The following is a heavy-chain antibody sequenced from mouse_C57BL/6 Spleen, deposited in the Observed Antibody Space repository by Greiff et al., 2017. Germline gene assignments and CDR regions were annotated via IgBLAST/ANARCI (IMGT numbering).Heavy chain of an antibody. CDR3: AREDSPRWFAY. CDR2: IYPGDGDT. CDR1: GYAFSSYW. J-gene: IGHJ3*01. Sequence: VQLQQSGAELVKPGASVKISCKASGYAFSSYWMNWVKQRPGKGLEWIGQIYPGDGDTNYNGKFKGKATLTADKSSSTAYMQRSSLTSEDSAVYFCAREDSPRWFAYWGQGTLVTVSA. V-gene: IGHV1-80*01. D-gene: IGHD2-12*01.